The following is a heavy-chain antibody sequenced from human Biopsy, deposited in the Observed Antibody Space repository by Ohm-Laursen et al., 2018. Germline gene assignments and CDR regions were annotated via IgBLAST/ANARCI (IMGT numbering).Heavy chain of an antibody. CDR3: AIDSGILNYGNFKYYHYYGMDV. J-gene: IGHJ6*02. CDR2: IYYSVMT. CDR1: GDSVTKYY. V-gene: IGHV4-59*02. Sequence: SETLSLTCTVSGDSVTKYYWSWIRQPPGKGLEWIGHIYYSVMTNYNPSLQSRVSISVDTSRNQVSLTLSSVTAADTAVYYCAIDSGILNYGNFKYYHYYGMDVWGQGTKVTVSS. D-gene: IGHD4-11*01.